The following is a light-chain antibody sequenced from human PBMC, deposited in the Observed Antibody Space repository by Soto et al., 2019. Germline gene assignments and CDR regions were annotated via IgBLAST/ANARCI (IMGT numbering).Light chain of an antibody. V-gene: IGKV1-27*01. Sequence: DIQMTQSPSSLSASVGDRVTITCRASQGIATYLAWYQQKPGKVPKLLIYAASTLHSGVPSRFSGSGFGTDFTLTISSLQPEDVATYYCQQYNSALSRTFGQGTKVEIK. CDR3: QQYNSALSRT. J-gene: IGKJ1*01. CDR1: QGIATY. CDR2: AAS.